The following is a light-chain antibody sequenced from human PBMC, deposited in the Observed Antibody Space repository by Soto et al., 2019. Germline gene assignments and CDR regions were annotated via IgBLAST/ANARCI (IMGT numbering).Light chain of an antibody. J-gene: IGKJ1*01. Sequence: AIRMTQSPSSLSASTGDRVTITCRASQGISSYLAWYQQKPGKAPKLLIYAASTLQSGVPSRFSGSGSGTDFTFTISCLQAEDLANYYCHQYYSYPRTFGQGTKVYIK. CDR2: AAS. CDR1: QGISSY. V-gene: IGKV1-8*01. CDR3: HQYYSYPRT.